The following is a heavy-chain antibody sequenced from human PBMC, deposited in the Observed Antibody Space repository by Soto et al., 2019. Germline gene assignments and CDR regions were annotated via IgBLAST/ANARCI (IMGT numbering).Heavy chain of an antibody. CDR2: INPNSGGT. V-gene: IGHV1-2*02. Sequence: ASVKVSCKASGYTFTGYYMHWVRQAPGQGLEWMGWINPNSGGTNYAQKFQGRVTMTRDTSISTAYMELSRLRSDDTAVYYCARVSGSVPAASFMDVWGQGTTVTVSS. D-gene: IGHD2-2*01. CDR3: ARVSGSVPAASFMDV. CDR1: GYTFTGYY. J-gene: IGHJ6*02.